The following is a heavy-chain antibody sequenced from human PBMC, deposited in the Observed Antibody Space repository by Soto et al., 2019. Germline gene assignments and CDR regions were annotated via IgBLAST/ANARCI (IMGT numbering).Heavy chain of an antibody. V-gene: IGHV4-39*01. CDR3: ASTYDSSGYYFDPLRIFDY. Sequence: SETLCLTWTVSGGSISSTSYYWGWIRQPPGKGLEWIGSIYYSGSTYYNPSLKSRVTISVDASKNQFSLKLSSVTAADTAVYYCASTYDSSGYYFDPLRIFDYWGQGTLVTVSS. CDR1: GGSISSTSYY. CDR2: IYYSGST. J-gene: IGHJ4*02. D-gene: IGHD3-22*01.